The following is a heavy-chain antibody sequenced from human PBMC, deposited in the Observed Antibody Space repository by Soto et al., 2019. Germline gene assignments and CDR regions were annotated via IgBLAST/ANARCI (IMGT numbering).Heavy chain of an antibody. D-gene: IGHD1-1*01. CDR3: ARRAETNGWNGFGADKYYFDF. Sequence: ASVKVSCKASGYTFTSYDIYWVRQATGQGLEWMGWMNPNTGNSGYAQKFQGRVTITSDTSISTAHMELSSLRSEDTAVYYCARRAETNGWNGFGADKYYFDFWGQGTLVTVSS. J-gene: IGHJ4*02. CDR1: GYTFTSYD. V-gene: IGHV1-8*01. CDR2: MNPNTGNS.